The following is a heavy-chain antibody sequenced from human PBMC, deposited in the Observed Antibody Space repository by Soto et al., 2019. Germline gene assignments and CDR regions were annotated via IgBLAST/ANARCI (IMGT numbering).Heavy chain of an antibody. CDR3: AREIPPIGPHFGY. J-gene: IGHJ4*02. CDR1: VFTCRNYP. D-gene: IGHD2-2*01. CDR2: ISHDGSQR. V-gene: IGHV3-23*01. Sequence: GGSLRLSCVASVFTCRNYPMTWVRQTPGEGLDWVATISHDGSQRYHADSVKGRFTISRANSKNTLYLQMNSLRVEVSAIYYRAREIPPIGPHFGYWREGALVTVAS.